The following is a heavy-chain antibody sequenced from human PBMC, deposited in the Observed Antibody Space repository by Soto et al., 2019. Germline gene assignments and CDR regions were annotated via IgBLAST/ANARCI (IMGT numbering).Heavy chain of an antibody. Sequence: QITLKESGPTLVKPTQTLTLTCTFSGFSLSTNKLGVGWIRQPPGKALEWLALIYWDDDNRYSPSLKSRLTITKATSKNQVVLTMTSIDPVDTATYYCSHRSGFGELRFDYWGQGTLVTVSS. CDR2: IYWDDDN. D-gene: IGHD3-10*01. V-gene: IGHV2-5*02. J-gene: IGHJ4*02. CDR1: GFSLSTNKLG. CDR3: SHRSGFGELRFDY.